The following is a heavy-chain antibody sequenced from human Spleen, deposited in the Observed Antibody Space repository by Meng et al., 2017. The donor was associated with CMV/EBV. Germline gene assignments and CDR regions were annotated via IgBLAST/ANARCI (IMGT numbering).Heavy chain of an antibody. CDR2: INHSGST. J-gene: IGHJ6*02. CDR1: GGSFSGYY. CDR3: ARGGSGSFYYYHGMDV. D-gene: IGHD3-10*01. V-gene: IGHV4-34*01. Sequence: GSLRLSCAVYGGSFSGYYWSWIRQPPGKGLEWIGEINHSGSTNYNPSLKSRVTISVETTKNQFSLKLSSVTAADTAVYYCARGGSGSFYYYHGMDVWGQGTTVTVSS.